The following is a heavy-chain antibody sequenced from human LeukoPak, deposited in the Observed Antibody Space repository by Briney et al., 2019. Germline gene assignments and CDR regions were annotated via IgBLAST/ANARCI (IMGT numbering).Heavy chain of an antibody. J-gene: IGHJ6*03. V-gene: IGHV1-46*01. D-gene: IGHD6-13*01. Sequence: ASVKVSCKASGYTFSSYYVHWVRQAPGQGLEWMGMIIPSDGFTSYAQKFQGRVTMTRDMSTSTVYMELSSLRSDDTAVYYCARDSSTLHMDVWGKGTTVTISS. CDR2: IIPSDGFT. CDR3: ARDSSTLHMDV. CDR1: GYTFSSYY.